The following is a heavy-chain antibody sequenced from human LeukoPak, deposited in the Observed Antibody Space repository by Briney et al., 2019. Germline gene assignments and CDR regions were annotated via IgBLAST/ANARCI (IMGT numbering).Heavy chain of an antibody. CDR2: IWYDGSNK. J-gene: IGHJ4*02. V-gene: IGHV3-33*08. Sequence: GSLRLSCAASGFTFSSYGMHWVRQAPGKGLEWVAVIWYDGSNKFYADSVKGRFTISRDNSKNTLNLQMNSLRAEDTAVYYCATDRAVYGGGLDYWGQGTLVTVSS. D-gene: IGHD2/OR15-2a*01. CDR1: GFTFSSYG. CDR3: ATDRAVYGGGLDY.